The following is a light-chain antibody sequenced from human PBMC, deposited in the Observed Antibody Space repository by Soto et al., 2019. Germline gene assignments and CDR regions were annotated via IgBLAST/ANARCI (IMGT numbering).Light chain of an antibody. J-gene: IGLJ3*02. CDR2: INSDGSH. Sequence: QLVLTQSPSASASLGASVKLTCTLSSAHNTYAIAWHQQQPQKGPRFLLKINSDGSHNKGDGIPDRFSGSSSGAERYLTISSLQSEDEDDYYCQTWGTGIWVFGAGTKVTVL. V-gene: IGLV4-69*01. CDR3: QTWGTGIWV. CDR1: SAHNTYA.